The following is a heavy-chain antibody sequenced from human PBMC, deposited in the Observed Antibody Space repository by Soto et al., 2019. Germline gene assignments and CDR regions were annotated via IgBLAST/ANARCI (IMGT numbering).Heavy chain of an antibody. V-gene: IGHV1-8*01. CDR3: ERQDFWIGYSHSSMDV. CDR2: MNPNSGNT. J-gene: IGHJ6*02. CDR1: GYTFTSYD. Sequence: ASVKVSCKASGYTFTSYDINWVRQATAQEREWMGWMNPNSGNTGYAQKFQGRVTMTRNTSISTAYMEMSSLRAVDTAVYYCERQDFWIGYSHSSMDVWGQGTTVTVSS. D-gene: IGHD3-3*01.